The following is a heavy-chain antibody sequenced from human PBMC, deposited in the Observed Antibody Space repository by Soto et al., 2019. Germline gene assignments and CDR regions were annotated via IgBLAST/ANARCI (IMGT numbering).Heavy chain of an antibody. J-gene: IGHJ6*02. CDR3: ARAMRQAPYAPGGYYGSGRYYYYGMDV. V-gene: IGHV1-18*01. CDR1: GYSFTSYD. D-gene: IGHD3-10*01. Sequence: AAVKVSCKGCGYSFTSYDISWVRQAPGQGLEWMGWISAYNGSTNYAQKFQGWVTMTRDTSISTAYMELSRLRSDDTAVYYCARAMRQAPYAPGGYYGSGRYYYYGMDVWGQGTTVTVSS. CDR2: ISAYNGST.